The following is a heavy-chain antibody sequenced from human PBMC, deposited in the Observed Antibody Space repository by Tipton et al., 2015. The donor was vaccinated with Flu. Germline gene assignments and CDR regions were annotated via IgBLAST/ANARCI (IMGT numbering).Heavy chain of an antibody. D-gene: IGHD3-3*01. Sequence: QLVQSGAEVKKPGSSVKVSCKASGGTFSSYAISWVRQAPGQGLEWMGGIIPIFGTANYAQKFQGRVTITADESTSTAYMELSSLRSEETAVYYCAKNRPESEWLSKNYYYYGMGVWGQGTTVSVSS. CDR2: IIPIFGTA. CDR1: GGTFSSYA. CDR3: AKNRPESEWLSKNYYYYGMGV. J-gene: IGHJ6*02. V-gene: IGHV1-69*01.